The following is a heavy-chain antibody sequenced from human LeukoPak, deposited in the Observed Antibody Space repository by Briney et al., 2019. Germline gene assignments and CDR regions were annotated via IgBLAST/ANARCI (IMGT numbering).Heavy chain of an antibody. CDR2: FDPEDGGT. CDR1: GYTLTELS. J-gene: IGHJ5*02. CDR3: ATKLDYYDSSGYLNWFDP. D-gene: IGHD3-22*01. V-gene: IGHV1-24*01. Sequence: ASVKVSCKVSGYTLTELSTHWVRQAPGKGLECVGGFDPEDGGTIYAQKFQGRFTMTEDTSTDTAYMELSSLRSEDTAVYYCATKLDYYDSSGYLNWFDPWGQGTLVTVSS.